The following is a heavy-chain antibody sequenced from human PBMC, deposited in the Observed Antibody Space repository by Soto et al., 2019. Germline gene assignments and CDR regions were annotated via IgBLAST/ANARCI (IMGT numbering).Heavy chain of an antibody. Sequence: ASVKVSCKTSGYTFSAYYVHWARRAPGRGFQWLGWINPSNEITTFSEFFQGRITMTRDTSTNTVHMELNMLTSDDTAVYYCMSVGWGDSPVDYWGQGTQATVSS. D-gene: IGHD6-19*01. J-gene: IGHJ4*02. V-gene: IGHV1-2*02. CDR1: GYTFSAYY. CDR2: INPSNEIT. CDR3: MSVGWGDSPVDY.